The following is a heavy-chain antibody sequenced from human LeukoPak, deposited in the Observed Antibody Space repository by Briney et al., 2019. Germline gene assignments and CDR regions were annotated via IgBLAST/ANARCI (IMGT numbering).Heavy chain of an antibody. CDR1: GFTFNNYN. J-gene: IGHJ6*03. Sequence: GGSLRLSCAASGFTFNNYNMNWVRQAPGKALEWVSSITSSGTYIFYADSVKGRFTISRDNAKNSLYLQMNSLGPEDTAVYYCARDPYSGNYGNYYYYYMDVWGKGTAVSVSS. V-gene: IGHV3-21*01. CDR3: ARDPYSGNYGNYYYYYMDV. D-gene: IGHD1-26*01. CDR2: ITSSGTYI.